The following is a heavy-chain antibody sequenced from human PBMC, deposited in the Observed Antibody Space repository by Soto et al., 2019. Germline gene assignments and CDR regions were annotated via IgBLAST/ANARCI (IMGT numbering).Heavy chain of an antibody. Sequence: ASVKVSCKASGYTFTSYGISWVRQAPGQGLEWMGWISAYNGNTNYAQKLQGRVTMTTDTSTSTAYMGLRSLRSDDTAVYYCAITYSSSSGSHAFDIWGQGTMVTVSS. V-gene: IGHV1-18*01. CDR1: GYTFTSYG. CDR3: AITYSSSSGSHAFDI. D-gene: IGHD6-13*01. CDR2: ISAYNGNT. J-gene: IGHJ3*02.